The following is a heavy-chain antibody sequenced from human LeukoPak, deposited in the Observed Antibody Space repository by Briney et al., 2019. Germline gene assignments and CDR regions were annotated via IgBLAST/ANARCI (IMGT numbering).Heavy chain of an antibody. CDR2: ISSTGSTI. D-gene: IGHD5-24*01. CDR3: ARDGEMATITSWFDP. J-gene: IGHJ5*02. CDR1: GFTFSDYY. V-gene: IGHV3-11*01. Sequence: SGGSLRFSYAASGFTFSDYYMSWIRQAPGKGLEWVSCISSTGSTIYHADSVKGRFTISRDNAKNSLYLHMNSLRAEDTAVYYCARDGEMATITSWFDPWGQGTLVTVSS.